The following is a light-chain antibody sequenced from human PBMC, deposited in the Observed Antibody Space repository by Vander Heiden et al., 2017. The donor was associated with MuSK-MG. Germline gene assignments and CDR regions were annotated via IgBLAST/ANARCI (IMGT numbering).Light chain of an antibody. J-gene: IGKJ2*01. CDR1: QSISSY. Sequence: DIQMSQSPSSLSASVGDRVTITCRASQSISSYLNWYQQKPGIAPKLLIYAASSLQSGVPSRFSGSGSGTDFTLTISSLQPEDFATYYCQQSYSTPQSTFGQGTKLEIK. V-gene: IGKV1-39*01. CDR3: QQSYSTPQST. CDR2: AAS.